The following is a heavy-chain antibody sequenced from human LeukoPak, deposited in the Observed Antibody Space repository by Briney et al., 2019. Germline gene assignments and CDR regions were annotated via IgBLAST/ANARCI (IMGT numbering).Heavy chain of an antibody. D-gene: IGHD3-9*01. CDR1: GYTFYDYY. J-gene: IGHJ4*02. CDR2: IDPNSGVR. V-gene: IGHV1-2*02. CDR3: ARDHRYYDILTGYYYYFDY. Sequence: GASVKVSCKASGYTFYDYYIHWVRRAPGQGLEWMGWIDPNSGVRNYAQKFQGRVTMTRDTSISTAYMELSRLRSDDTAVYYCARDHRYYDILTGYYYYFDYWGQGTLVTVSS.